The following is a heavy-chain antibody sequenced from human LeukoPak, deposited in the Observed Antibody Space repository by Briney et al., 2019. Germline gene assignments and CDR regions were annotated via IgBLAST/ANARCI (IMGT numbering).Heavy chain of an antibody. D-gene: IGHD6-13*01. CDR1: GFTFSSRW. Sequence: AGSLRLSCSASGFTFSSRWMNWVRQAPGKGLEWVANIKQDGSEKYYVDSVKGRFTISRDNAKNSLYLQMNSLRAEDTAVYYCARDRPSGYSSSWYGEYYFDYWGQGTLVTVSS. J-gene: IGHJ4*02. CDR2: IKQDGSEK. CDR3: ARDRPSGYSSSWYGEYYFDY. V-gene: IGHV3-7*01.